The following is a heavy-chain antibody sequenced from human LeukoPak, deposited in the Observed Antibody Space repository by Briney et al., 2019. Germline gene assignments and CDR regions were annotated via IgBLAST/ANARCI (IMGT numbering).Heavy chain of an antibody. CDR3: ARTIYYDTAIDY. CDR2: ISGSGGST. V-gene: IGHV3-23*01. D-gene: IGHD3-22*01. CDR1: GFTFGSHW. J-gene: IGHJ4*02. Sequence: GGSLRLSCAASGFTFGSHWMHWVRQGPGKGLEWVSAISGSGGSTYYADSVKGRFTISRDNSKNTLYLQMNSLRAEDTAVYYCARTIYYDTAIDYWGQGTLVTVSS.